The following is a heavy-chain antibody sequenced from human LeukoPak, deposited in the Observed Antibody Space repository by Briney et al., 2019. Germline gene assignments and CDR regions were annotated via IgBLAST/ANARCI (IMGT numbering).Heavy chain of an antibody. CDR1: GFTFSNYG. CDR2: IRYDGSNK. J-gene: IGHJ2*01. V-gene: IGHV3-30*02. Sequence: GGSLRLSSAASGFTFSNYGMHWVRQAPGKGLEWVAFIRYDGSNKYYADSVKGRFTISRDNSKNTLYLQMNSLRAEDTAVYYCAKDHTSGWSTLSYFDLWGRGTLVTVSS. D-gene: IGHD6-19*01. CDR3: AKDHTSGWSTLSYFDL.